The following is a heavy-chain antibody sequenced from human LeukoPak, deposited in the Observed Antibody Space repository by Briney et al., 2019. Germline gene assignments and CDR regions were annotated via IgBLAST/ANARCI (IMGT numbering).Heavy chain of an antibody. V-gene: IGHV3-9*01. J-gene: IGHJ5*02. Sequence: GGYLRLSCAASGFTFDDYAMHWVRRAPGKGLGCVSGISWNSGSIGYADSVKGRFTISRDNAKNSLYLQMNSLRAEDTALYYCAKDMGPTVVTPYWFDPWGQGTLVTVSS. CDR3: AKDMGPTVVTPYWFDP. CDR2: ISWNSGSI. CDR1: GFTFDDYA. D-gene: IGHD4-23*01.